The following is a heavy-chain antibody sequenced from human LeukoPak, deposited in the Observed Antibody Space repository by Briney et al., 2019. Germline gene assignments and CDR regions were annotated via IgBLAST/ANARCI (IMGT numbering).Heavy chain of an antibody. CDR1: GYSFTTFA. CDR2: INTNTGNP. V-gene: IGHV7-4-1*02. D-gene: IGHD5-18*01. CDR3: ARSSWIQQSSDF. Sequence: ASVKVSFKASGYSFTTFAMNWVRQAPGQGLEWMGWINTNTGNPTYAQDFTGRFVFSLDTSVTTTFLEISSLKAEDTAIYYCARSSWIQQSSDFWGQGTLVTVSS. J-gene: IGHJ4*02.